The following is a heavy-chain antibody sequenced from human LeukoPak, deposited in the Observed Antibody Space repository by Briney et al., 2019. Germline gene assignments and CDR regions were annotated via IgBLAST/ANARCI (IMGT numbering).Heavy chain of an antibody. CDR1: GHTFTGYY. CDR3: GRVDTAMVPGGYYYGMDG. Sequence: GASVKVSCKASGHTFTGYYMHWVRQAPGQGLEWKGWINPNSGGTNYAQKFQGRVTMTRDTSISTAYMELSRLRSDDTAVYYWGRVDTAMVPGGYYYGMDGWGQGTTVTVS. CDR2: INPNSGGT. V-gene: IGHV1-2*02. J-gene: IGHJ6*02. D-gene: IGHD5-18*01.